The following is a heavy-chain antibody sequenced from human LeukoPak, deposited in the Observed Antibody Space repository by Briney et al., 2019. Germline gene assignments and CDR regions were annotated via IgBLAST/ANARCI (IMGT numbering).Heavy chain of an antibody. CDR3: ARSYDSSGYYGVDY. CDR1: GGSFSGYY. J-gene: IGHJ4*02. Sequence: SETLSLTCAVYGGSFSGYYWSWIRQPPGKGLEWIGEINHSGSTNYNPSLKSRVTISVDTSKNQFSLKLSSVTAADTAVYYCARSYDSSGYYGVDYWGQGTLVTVSS. CDR2: INHSGST. D-gene: IGHD3-22*01. V-gene: IGHV4-34*01.